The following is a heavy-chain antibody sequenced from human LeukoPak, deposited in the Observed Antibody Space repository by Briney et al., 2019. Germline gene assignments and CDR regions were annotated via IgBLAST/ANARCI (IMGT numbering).Heavy chain of an antibody. D-gene: IGHD2-2*02. CDR1: GFTFSSYA. CDR3: AKDRWYCSSTSCYTTD. Sequence: LPGGSLRLSCAASGFTFSSYAMSWVRQAPGKGLEWVSAISGSGGSTYYADSVKGRFTISRDNSKNTLYLQMNSLRAEDTAVYYCAKDRWYCSSTSCYTTDWGQGTLVTVSS. J-gene: IGHJ4*02. V-gene: IGHV3-23*01. CDR2: ISGSGGST.